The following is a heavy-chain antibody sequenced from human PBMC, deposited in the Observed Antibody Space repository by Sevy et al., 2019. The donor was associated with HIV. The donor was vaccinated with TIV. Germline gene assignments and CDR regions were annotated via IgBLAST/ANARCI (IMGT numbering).Heavy chain of an antibody. CDR2: IYSGGST. J-gene: IGHJ6*03. Sequence: GGSLRLSCAASGFTVSSNYMSWVRQAPGKGLEWVSVIYSGGSTYYANSVEGRFTISSDKSKNTLYLQMNSLRAEDTAVYYCARGNYGSGSYYTLPFYYYNYMDARGKGTTVTVSS. V-gene: IGHV3-66*02. CDR1: GFTVSSNY. D-gene: IGHD3-10*01. CDR3: ARGNYGSGSYYTLPFYYYNYMDA.